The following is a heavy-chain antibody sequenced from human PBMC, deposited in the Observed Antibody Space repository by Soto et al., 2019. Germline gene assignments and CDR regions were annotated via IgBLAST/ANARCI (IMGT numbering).Heavy chain of an antibody. J-gene: IGHJ6*02. CDR2: IYSGGST. D-gene: IGHD3-22*01. V-gene: IGHV3-53*01. Sequence: GGSLRLSCAASGFTVSSNYMSWVRQAPGKGLERVSVIYSGGSTYYADSVKGRFTISRDNSKNTLYLQMNSLRAEDTAVYYCARATYYYDSSGYSYYYYGMDVWGQGTTVTVSS. CDR3: ARATYYYDSSGYSYYYYGMDV. CDR1: GFTVSSNY.